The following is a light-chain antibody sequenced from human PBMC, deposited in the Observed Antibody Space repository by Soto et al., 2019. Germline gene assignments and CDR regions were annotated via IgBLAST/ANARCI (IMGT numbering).Light chain of an antibody. CDR2: DAS. J-gene: IGKJ5*01. Sequence: TQSPVTRYVSTGESVTVSCRASQTITNNYWAWYQQKPGQAPRLVIYDASSRATGIPARFSGSGSGTDFTLTISILQPEDFPVYYCQQRSYWITFCRGTRLEI. CDR1: QTITNNY. V-gene: IGKV3-11*01. CDR3: QQRSYWIT.